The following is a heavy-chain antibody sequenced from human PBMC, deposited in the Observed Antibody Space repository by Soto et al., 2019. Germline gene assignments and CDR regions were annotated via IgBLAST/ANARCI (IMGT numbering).Heavy chain of an antibody. CDR2: LLRSGSTT. Sequence: RLSCAASGFTFTNYAMTWARQAPGKGLEWVSSLLRSGSTTYYADSVKGRFTISSDISANSLYLQMDSLRAEDTAVYYCAKDAVSGDGIWLLDSWGQGXVVTVYS. CDR1: GFTFTNYA. CDR3: AKDAVSGDGIWLLDS. J-gene: IGHJ4*02. D-gene: IGHD4-17*01. V-gene: IGHV3-23*01.